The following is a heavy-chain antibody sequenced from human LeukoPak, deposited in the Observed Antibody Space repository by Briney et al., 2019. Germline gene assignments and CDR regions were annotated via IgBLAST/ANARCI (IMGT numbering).Heavy chain of an antibody. CDR2: ISSSSSTI. Sequence: GGSLRLSCAASGFTFSSYSMNWVRQAPGKGLEWVSYISSSSSTIYYADSVEGRFTISRDNAKNSLYLQMNSLRAEDTAVYYCARSIVRGSGYYHFDYWGQGTLVTVSS. V-gene: IGHV3-48*04. CDR1: GFTFSSYS. J-gene: IGHJ4*02. D-gene: IGHD3-22*01. CDR3: ARSIVRGSGYYHFDY.